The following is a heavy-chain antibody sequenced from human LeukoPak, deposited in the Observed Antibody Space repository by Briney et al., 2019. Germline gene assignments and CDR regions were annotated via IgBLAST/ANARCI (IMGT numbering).Heavy chain of an antibody. CDR1: GFIFSSYG. D-gene: IGHD6-13*01. V-gene: IGHV3-30*18. CDR3: AKSLSGWWTPGLDY. J-gene: IGHJ4*02. CDR2: ISYDGTDK. Sequence: GGSLRLSCVASGFIFSSYGINWVRQALGKGLEWVAVISYDGTDKYYTDSVKGRFTISRDRSTNTVSLEMNSLRPEDTAVYYCAKSLSGWWTPGLDYLGQGTLVTVSS.